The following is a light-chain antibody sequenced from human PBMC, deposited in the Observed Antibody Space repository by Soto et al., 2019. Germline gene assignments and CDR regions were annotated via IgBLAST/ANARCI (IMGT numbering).Light chain of an antibody. CDR2: SNN. J-gene: IGLJ2*01. Sequence: QSVLTQPPSASGTPGQRGTISCSGSFSNIGTNTVIWYQQLPGTAPKLLIYSNNQRPSGVPDRFSGSKSGTSASLAISGRQSEDEADYYCASWDVSLVVFGGGTKVTVL. CDR3: ASWDVSLVV. CDR1: FSNIGTNT. V-gene: IGLV1-44*01.